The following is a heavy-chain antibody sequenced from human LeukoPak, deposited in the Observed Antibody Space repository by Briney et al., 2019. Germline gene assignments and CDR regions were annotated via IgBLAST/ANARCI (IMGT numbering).Heavy chain of an antibody. V-gene: IGHV1-8*03. J-gene: IGHJ6*03. CDR2: MNPNSGNT. CDR3: ARGIKIVVVVAATLDSDYYYMDV. D-gene: IGHD2-15*01. CDR1: GYTFTSYD. Sequence: ASVKVSCKASGYTFTSYDINWVRQATGQGLEWMGWMNPNSGNTGYAQKFQGRVTITRNTSISTAYMELSRLRSDDTAVYYCARGIKIVVVVAATLDSDYYYMDVWGKGTTVTISS.